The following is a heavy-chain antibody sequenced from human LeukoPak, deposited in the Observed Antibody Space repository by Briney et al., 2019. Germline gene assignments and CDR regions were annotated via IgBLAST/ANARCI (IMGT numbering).Heavy chain of an antibody. CDR3: AKLTWIQLRGY. CDR2: ISGGGGRT. CDR1: GFTLSNND. J-gene: IGHJ4*02. D-gene: IGHD5-18*01. V-gene: IGHV3-23*01. Sequence: GGSLRLSCAASGFTLSNNDMSWVRQAPGRGLEWVSAISGGGGRTYYADSVKGRFTISGDNSKNTLYLQMNSLRAEDTAVYHCAKLTWIQLRGYWGQGTLVTVSS.